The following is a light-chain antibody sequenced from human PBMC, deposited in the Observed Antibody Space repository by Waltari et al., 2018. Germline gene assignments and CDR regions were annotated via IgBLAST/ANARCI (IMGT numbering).Light chain of an antibody. CDR1: SSDVGSYNL. J-gene: IGLJ1*01. Sequence: QSALTQPASVSGSPGQSITISCTGTSSDVGSYNLVAWYQQHPGKATKLMIYEGSKRPSGCSNRFSGSKAGNTASLTISGLQAEDEADYYCCSYAGSSTFVFGTGTKVTVL. CDR3: CSYAGSSTFV. CDR2: EGS. V-gene: IGLV2-23*01.